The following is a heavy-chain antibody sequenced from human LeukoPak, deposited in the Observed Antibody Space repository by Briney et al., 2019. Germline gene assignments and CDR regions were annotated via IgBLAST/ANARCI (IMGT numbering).Heavy chain of an antibody. J-gene: IGHJ4*02. V-gene: IGHV1-2*04. CDR2: INPNSGGT. CDR3: AKRMGPSIVATDLDY. CDR1: GYTFTGYY. Sequence: ASVKVSCKASGYTFTGYYMHWVRQAPGQGLEWMGWINPNSGGTNYAQKFQGWVTMTRDTSISTAYMELSRLRSDDTAVYFCAKRMGPSIVATDLDYWGQGTLVTVSS. D-gene: IGHD6-13*01.